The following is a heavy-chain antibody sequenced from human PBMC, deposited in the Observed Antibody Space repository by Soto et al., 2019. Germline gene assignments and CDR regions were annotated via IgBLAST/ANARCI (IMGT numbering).Heavy chain of an antibody. CDR3: AVTTVTTIFRGGGMDV. J-gene: IGHJ6*02. V-gene: IGHV4-4*07. Sequence: SETLSLTCTVSGGSISSYYWSWIRQPAGKGLEWIGRIYTSGSTNYNPSLKSRVTMSVDTSKNQFSLKLSSVTAADTAVYYCAVTTVTTIFRGGGMDVWGQGTTVTVSS. D-gene: IGHD4-17*01. CDR1: GGSISSYY. CDR2: IYTSGST.